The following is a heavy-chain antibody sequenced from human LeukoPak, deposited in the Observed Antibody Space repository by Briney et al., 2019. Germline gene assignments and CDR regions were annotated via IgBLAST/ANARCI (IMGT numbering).Heavy chain of an antibody. J-gene: IGHJ4*02. D-gene: IGHD5-18*01. Sequence: GGSLRLSCAASGFTFSSYAMSWVRQAPVKGLEWVSAISGSGGSTYYADSVKGRFTISRDNSKNTLYLQMNSLRAEDTAVYYCAKDLGYSYGYALIYFDYWGQGTLVTVSS. CDR3: AKDLGYSYGYALIYFDY. CDR1: GFTFSSYA. CDR2: ISGSGGST. V-gene: IGHV3-23*01.